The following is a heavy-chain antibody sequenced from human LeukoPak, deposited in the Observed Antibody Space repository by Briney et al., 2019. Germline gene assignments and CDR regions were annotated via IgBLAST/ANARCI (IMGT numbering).Heavy chain of an antibody. D-gene: IGHD2-15*01. CDR3: ARGREVAALNDY. V-gene: IGHV1-8*01. Sequence: ASVKVSCKASGYTFTSYDINWVRQATGQGLEWMGWMNPNSGNTRYAQTFQGRVTMTRNTSISTAYMELSSLRSEDTAVYYCARGREVAALNDYWGQGTLVTVSS. J-gene: IGHJ4*02. CDR1: GYTFTSYD. CDR2: MNPNSGNT.